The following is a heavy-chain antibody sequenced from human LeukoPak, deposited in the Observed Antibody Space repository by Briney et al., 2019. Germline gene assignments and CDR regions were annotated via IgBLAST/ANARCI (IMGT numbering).Heavy chain of an antibody. CDR2: ISAYNGNT. J-gene: IGHJ5*02. V-gene: IGHV1-18*01. D-gene: IGHD6-6*01. CDR1: GYSFTTYG. CDR3: ARDSVAVRPGWFDP. Sequence: ASVKVSCKASGYSFTTYGVNWVRQAPGQGLEWMGWISAYNGNTKYAQKFQGRVTMTTDTSTSTAYMELRSLRSDDTAAYYCARDSVAVRPGWFDPWGQGTLVTVSS.